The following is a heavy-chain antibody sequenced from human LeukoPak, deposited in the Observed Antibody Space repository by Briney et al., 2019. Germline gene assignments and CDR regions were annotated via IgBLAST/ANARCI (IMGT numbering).Heavy chain of an antibody. Sequence: SVKVSCKASGFTFATSAVQWVRQARGQRLEWIGWIVVGSGSTNYAQKFQERVTVTRDMSTSTVYMGVSSLRSEDTAVYYCAREYRRDDYTSVWAPKTRTNNAFDIWGQGTMVTVSS. CDR2: IVVGSGST. D-gene: IGHD4-11*01. V-gene: IGHV1-58*01. CDR3: AREYRRDDYTSVWAPKTRTNNAFDI. J-gene: IGHJ3*02. CDR1: GFTFATSA.